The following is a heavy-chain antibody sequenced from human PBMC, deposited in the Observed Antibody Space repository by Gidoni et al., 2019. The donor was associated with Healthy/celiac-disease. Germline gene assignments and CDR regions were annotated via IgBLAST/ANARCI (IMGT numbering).Heavy chain of an antibody. J-gene: IGHJ4*02. CDR2: IKSKTDGGTT. CDR3: TTDTSQYDFWSGYLIYYFDY. Sequence: EVQLVESGGGLVKPGGSLRLSCAASGVTFSNAWMSWFRQAPGKGLEWVGRIKSKTDGGTTDYAAPVKGRFTISRDDSKNTLYLQMNSLKTEDTAVYYCTTDTSQYDFWSGYLIYYFDYWGQGTLVTVSS. D-gene: IGHD3-3*01. V-gene: IGHV3-15*01. CDR1: GVTFSNAW.